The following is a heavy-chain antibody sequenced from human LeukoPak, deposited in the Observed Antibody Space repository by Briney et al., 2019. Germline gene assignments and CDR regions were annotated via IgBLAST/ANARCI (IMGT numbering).Heavy chain of an antibody. CDR2: INHSGST. CDR3: ARLGVYSSSWYADY. V-gene: IGHV4-34*01. J-gene: IGHJ4*02. CDR1: GGSFSGYY. Sequence: SETLSLTCAVYGGSFSGYYWSWIRQPPGRGLEWIGEINHSGSTNYNTSLKSRVTISVDTSKNQFSLKLSSVTAADTAVYYCARLGVYSSSWYADYWGQGTLVTVSS. D-gene: IGHD6-13*01.